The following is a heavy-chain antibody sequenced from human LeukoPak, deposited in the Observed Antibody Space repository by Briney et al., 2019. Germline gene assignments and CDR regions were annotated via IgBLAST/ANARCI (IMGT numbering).Heavy chain of an antibody. CDR2: IYYSGST. CDR1: GGSISSGSYY. CDR3: ARDLIADVDTAMVDY. D-gene: IGHD5-18*01. J-gene: IGHJ4*02. V-gene: IGHV4-39*07. Sequence: PSETLSLTCTVSGGSISSGSYYWSWIRQPPGKGLEWIGSIYYSGSTYYNPSLKSRVTISVDTSKNQFSLKLSSVTAADTAVYYCARDLIADVDTAMVDYWGQGTLVTVSS.